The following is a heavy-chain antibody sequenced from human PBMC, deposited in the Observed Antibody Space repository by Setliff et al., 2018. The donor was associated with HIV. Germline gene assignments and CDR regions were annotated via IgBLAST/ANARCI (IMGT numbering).Heavy chain of an antibody. D-gene: IGHD2-15*01. CDR2: INPDSGDT. Sequence: ASVKVSCKASGYTLSGYHMYWVRQAPGQGLEWMGRINPDSGDTKYTQKFEGRVTMTSDTSISTVYMELSSLRAEDTAVYYCARDLNPYGGNVDYWGQGALVTVSS. CDR1: GYTLSGYH. V-gene: IGHV1-2*06. J-gene: IGHJ4*02. CDR3: ARDLNPYGGNVDY.